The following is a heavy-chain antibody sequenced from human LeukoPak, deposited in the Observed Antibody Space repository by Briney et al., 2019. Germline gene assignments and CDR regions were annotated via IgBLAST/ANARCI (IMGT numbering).Heavy chain of an antibody. Sequence: GGSLRLSCAASGFTFSSYAMSWVRQAPGKGLEWVSAISGSGGSTYYADSVKGRFTISRDNSKNTLYLQMNSLRAEDTAVYDCAKKSVAGAKRSPPNPYYFDDWGQGTLVTVSS. CDR3: AKKSVAGAKRSPPNPYYFDD. J-gene: IGHJ4*02. CDR1: GFTFSSYA. V-gene: IGHV3-23*01. D-gene: IGHD6-19*01. CDR2: ISGSGGST.